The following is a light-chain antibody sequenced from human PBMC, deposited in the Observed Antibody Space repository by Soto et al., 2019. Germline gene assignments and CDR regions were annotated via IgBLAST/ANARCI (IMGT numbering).Light chain of an antibody. J-gene: IGKJ1*01. CDR3: QQRSNWPRT. CDR2: ESS. Sequence: ESVLTQSPATLSLSPGERATLSCRASQTIRSSLAWYQQKPGQAPRLLIYESSNRATGIPARFSGSGSGTDFTLTISSLEPEDFAVYYCQQRSNWPRTFGQGTKV. V-gene: IGKV3-11*01. CDR1: QTIRSS.